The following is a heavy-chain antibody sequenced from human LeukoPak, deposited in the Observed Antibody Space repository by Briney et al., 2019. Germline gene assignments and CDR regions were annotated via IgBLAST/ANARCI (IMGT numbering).Heavy chain of an antibody. CDR3: ARGGTYYDSWSGYFPLDY. CDR1: GFTFSDYY. Sequence: GRSLRLSCAASGFTFSDYYMSWIRQAPGKGLEWVSYISSSGSTIYYADSVKGRFTISRDNAKNSLYLQMNSLRAEDTAVYYCARGGTYYDSWSGYFPLDYWGQGTLVTVSS. CDR2: ISSSGSTI. V-gene: IGHV3-11*04. D-gene: IGHD3-3*01. J-gene: IGHJ4*02.